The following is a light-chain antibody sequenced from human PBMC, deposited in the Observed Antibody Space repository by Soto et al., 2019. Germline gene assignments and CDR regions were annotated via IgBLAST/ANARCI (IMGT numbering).Light chain of an antibody. J-gene: IGKJ4*01. CDR2: GVS. V-gene: IGKV3-20*01. Sequence: EIVLTQSPCTLSLSPGERATLSCRASQSISSSYLAWYQQKPGQAPRLLIYGVSSRATGIPDRFSGSGSGTDFTLTISRLEPEDFAVYYCQQYDSAPRTFGGGTKVEIK. CDR1: QSISSSY. CDR3: QQYDSAPRT.